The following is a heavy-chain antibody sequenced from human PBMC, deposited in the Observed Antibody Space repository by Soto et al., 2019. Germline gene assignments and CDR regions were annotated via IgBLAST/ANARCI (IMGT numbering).Heavy chain of an antibody. Sequence: EVSLRLSWSASGINVSNNYMSWVRQAPGKGLEWVSVIYSGGSTYYADSVKGRFTISRHNSKKTLYLQMNSLRSEDTAVYYCARGENYCNYGMAVCGHGTTVT. V-gene: IGHV3-53*01. CDR2: IYSGGST. CDR3: ARGENYCNYGMAV. J-gene: IGHJ6*02. CDR1: GINVSNNY.